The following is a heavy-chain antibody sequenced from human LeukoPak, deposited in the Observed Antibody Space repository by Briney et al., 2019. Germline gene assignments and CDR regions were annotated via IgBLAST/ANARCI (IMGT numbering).Heavy chain of an antibody. CDR1: GFTFSSYA. D-gene: IGHD2-8*02. CDR2: IWYDGSIK. V-gene: IGHV3-33*08. CDR3: ARIGCTGNNGRQYYYYGMDA. J-gene: IGHJ6*04. Sequence: GGSLRLSCAASGFTFSSYAMHWVRQAPGKGLEWVAVIWYDGSIKYYPDSVKGRFTASRDNSKDTLYLEMNSLRAEDTATYYCARIGCTGNNGRQYYYYGMDAGGKGTTVTVSS.